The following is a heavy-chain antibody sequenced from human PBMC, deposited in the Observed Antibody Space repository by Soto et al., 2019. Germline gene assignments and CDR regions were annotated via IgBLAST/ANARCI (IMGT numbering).Heavy chain of an antibody. J-gene: IGHJ6*02. CDR3: ARDLWRTTTEDYYGMDV. CDR2: IIPIFGTA. Sequence: AASVKVSCKASGGTFSSYAISWVRQAPGQGLEWMGGIIPIFGTANYAQKFQGRVTITADESTSTAYMELSSLRSEDTAVYYCARDLWRTTTEDYYGMDVWGQGTTVTVSS. V-gene: IGHV1-69*13. D-gene: IGHD4-4*01. CDR1: GGTFSSYA.